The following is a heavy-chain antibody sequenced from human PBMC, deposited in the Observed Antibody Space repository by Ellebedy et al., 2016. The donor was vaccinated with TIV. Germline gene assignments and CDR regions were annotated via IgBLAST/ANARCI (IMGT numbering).Heavy chain of an antibody. CDR1: GYTFTSYY. CDR2: INPSGGST. J-gene: IGHJ6*02. D-gene: IGHD6-19*01. Sequence: ASVKVSCKASGYTFTSYYMHWVRQAPGQGLEWMGIINPSGGSTSYAQKFQGRVTMTRDTSTSTVYMELSSLRSEDTAVYYCARDQVVAGTPYYYYGMDAWGQGTLVTVSS. V-gene: IGHV1-46*01. CDR3: ARDQVVAGTPYYYYGMDA.